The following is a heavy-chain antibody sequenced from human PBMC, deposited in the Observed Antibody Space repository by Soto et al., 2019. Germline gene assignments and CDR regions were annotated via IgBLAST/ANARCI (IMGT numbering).Heavy chain of an antibody. CDR1: GFTFSGYE. CDR3: AREVTVFGVIIPTPMDV. CDR2: ISGSGTTI. D-gene: IGHD3-3*01. Sequence: GGSLRLSCAASGFTFSGYEMNWARQAPGKGLEWISYISGSGTTIYYADSVKGRFTISRDNAKKSLYLQMNSLRAEDTAVYYCAREVTVFGVIIPTPMDVWGQGTTVTVSS. V-gene: IGHV3-48*03. J-gene: IGHJ6*02.